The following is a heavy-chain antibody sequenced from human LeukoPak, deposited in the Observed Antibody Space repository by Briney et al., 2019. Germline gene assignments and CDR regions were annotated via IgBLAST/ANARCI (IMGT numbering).Heavy chain of an antibody. CDR3: ANMGGYSYGYLRL. CDR1: GFTVSNNY. V-gene: IGHV3-53*01. J-gene: IGHJ4*02. Sequence: GGSLRLSCAAPGFTVSNNYMSWVRQAPGKGLEWVSVIYAGGVTYHADSVKGRFTISRDNSKNTLYLQMNSVRAEDTAVYYCANMGGYSYGYLRLWGQGTLVTVSS. D-gene: IGHD5-18*01. CDR2: IYAGGVT.